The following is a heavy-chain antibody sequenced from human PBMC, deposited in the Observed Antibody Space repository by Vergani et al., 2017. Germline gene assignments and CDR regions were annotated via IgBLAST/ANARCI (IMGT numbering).Heavy chain of an antibody. CDR3: AKSYSSSWAFFDY. V-gene: IGHV3-23*01. D-gene: IGHD6-13*01. J-gene: IGHJ4*02. Sequence: EVQLLESGGGLIQPGGSLRLSCAASGFTFNTNAMSWVRQAPGKGLEWVSGISGSGGSTYYADSVKGRFTISRDNSKNTLYVQMNSLRAEDTAVYYCAKSYSSSWAFFDYWGQGTLVTVSS. CDR1: GFTFNTNA. CDR2: ISGSGGST.